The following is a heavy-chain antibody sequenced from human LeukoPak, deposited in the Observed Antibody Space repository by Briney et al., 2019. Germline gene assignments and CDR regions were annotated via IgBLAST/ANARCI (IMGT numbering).Heavy chain of an antibody. V-gene: IGHV4-4*07. CDR3: ARDLSNSGPYYYGMDV. CDR2: IYKSGST. J-gene: IGHJ6*02. Sequence: XQPAGKGLEWIGRIYKSGSTNYNPSLQSRATMSADTSKNKISLKLRSVEAADTAVYYCARDLSNSGPYYYGMDVWGQGTTVTVSS. D-gene: IGHD4-23*01.